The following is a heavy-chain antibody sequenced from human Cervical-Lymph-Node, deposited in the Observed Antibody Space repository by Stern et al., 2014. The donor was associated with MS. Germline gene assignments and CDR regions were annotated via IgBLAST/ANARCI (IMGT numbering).Heavy chain of an antibody. Sequence: EMQLVESGGGLIQPGGSLRLSCAAPGFTVSNNYMSWVRQAPGKGLEWVSLIYTDDSTYYAGSVKGRFTIPRGSSKNKLFLQMNSLRAEDTAVYYCARAIFGVNTAAMAPDAFDTWGQGTMVTVSS. D-gene: IGHD3-3*01. CDR2: IYTDDST. V-gene: IGHV3-53*01. J-gene: IGHJ3*02. CDR1: GFTVSNNY. CDR3: ARAIFGVNTAAMAPDAFDT.